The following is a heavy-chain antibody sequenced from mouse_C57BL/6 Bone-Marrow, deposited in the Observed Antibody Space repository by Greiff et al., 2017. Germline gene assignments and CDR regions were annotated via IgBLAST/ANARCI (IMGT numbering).Heavy chain of an antibody. J-gene: IGHJ2*01. CDR3: ARRGSNYYFDY. CDR2: IYPRSGNT. D-gene: IGHD2-5*01. V-gene: IGHV1-81*01. CDR1: GYTFTSYG. Sequence: QVQLQQSGAELARPGASVKLSCKASGYTFTSYGISWVKQRTGQGLEWIGEIYPRSGNTYYTEKFKGKATLTAAKSSSTAYMDLRSLKSDDSAVYFCARRGSNYYFDYWGQGTTLTVSS.